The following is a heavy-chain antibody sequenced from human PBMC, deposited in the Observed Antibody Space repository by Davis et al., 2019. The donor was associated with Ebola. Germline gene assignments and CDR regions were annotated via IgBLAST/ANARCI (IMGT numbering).Heavy chain of an antibody. CDR2: IYYSGST. V-gene: IGHV4-61*01. J-gene: IGHJ6*03. CDR1: GGSISSSSYY. CDR3: ARRYRSYYYYYMDV. D-gene: IGHD3-16*02. Sequence: PSETLSLTCTVSGGSISSSSYYWSWIRQPPGKGLEWIGYIYYSGSTYYNPSLKSRVTISVDTSKNQFSLKLSSVTAADTAVYYCARRYRSYYYYYMDVWGKGTTVTVSS.